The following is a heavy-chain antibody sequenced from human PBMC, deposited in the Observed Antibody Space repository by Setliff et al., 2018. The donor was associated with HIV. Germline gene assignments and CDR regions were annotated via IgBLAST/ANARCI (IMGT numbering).Heavy chain of an antibody. CDR2: LNTETGNS. CDR1: GYTLTTYG. CDR3: ARVGSYWSTFDY. D-gene: IGHD1-26*01. J-gene: IGHJ4*02. V-gene: IGHV7-4-1*02. Sequence: VKVSCKASGYTLTTYGISWVRQAPGQGLQWMGWLNTETGNSMYAQGFTGRFVFSLDTSVSTAFLQINSLKAEDTAMYYCARVGSYWSTFDYWGQGALVTVSS.